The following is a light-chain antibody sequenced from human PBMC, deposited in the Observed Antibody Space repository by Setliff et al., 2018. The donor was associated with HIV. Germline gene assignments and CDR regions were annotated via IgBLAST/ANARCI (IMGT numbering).Light chain of an antibody. CDR3: SSYTSSNTPYV. CDR2: EVS. Sequence: QSVLTQPASVSGSPGQSITIFCIGTISDVGGYNYVSWYQQYPGKAPKLMIYEVSNRPSGVSNRFSGSKSGNTASLTISGLQSEDEADYYCSSYTSSNTPYVFGTGTKVTVL. J-gene: IGLJ1*01. V-gene: IGLV2-14*01. CDR1: ISDVGGYNY.